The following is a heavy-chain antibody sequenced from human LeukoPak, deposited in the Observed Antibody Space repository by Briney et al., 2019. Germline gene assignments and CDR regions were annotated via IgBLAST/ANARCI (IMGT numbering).Heavy chain of an antibody. V-gene: IGHV4-59*01. CDR2: IYYSGST. J-gene: IGHJ4*02. CDR1: GGSISSYY. CDR3: ARVDGYSSGWYVDY. Sequence: SETLSLTCTVSGGSISSYYWSWIRQPPGKGLEWIGYIYYSGSTNYNPSLKSRVTISVDTSKSQFSLKLSSVTAADTAVYYCARVDGYSSGWYVDYWGQGTLVTVSS. D-gene: IGHD6-13*01.